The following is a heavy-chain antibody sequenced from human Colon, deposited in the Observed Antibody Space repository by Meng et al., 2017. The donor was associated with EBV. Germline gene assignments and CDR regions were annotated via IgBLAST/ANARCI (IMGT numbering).Heavy chain of an antibody. J-gene: IGHJ4*02. CDR1: GGSMSSGNYY. Sequence: QVQLSESAPGPVEPSPPLPLTWPVPGGSMSSGNYYWSWIRQPPGKGLEWIGYIHHSGSAYYNPSLKSQVSISVDTSKNQFSLNLNSMTAADTAVYYCASFDHIPRRNYFDYWGQGTLVTVSS. V-gene: IGHV4-30-4*01. D-gene: IGHD2-21*01. CDR3: ASFDHIPRRNYFDY. CDR2: IHHSGSA.